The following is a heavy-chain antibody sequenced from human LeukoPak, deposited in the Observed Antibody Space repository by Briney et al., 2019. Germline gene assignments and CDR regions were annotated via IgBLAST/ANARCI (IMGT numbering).Heavy chain of an antibody. V-gene: IGHV4-59*01. CDR2: IYYSGST. J-gene: IGHJ5*02. CDR1: GGSISSYY. CDR3: ARRSRYYGSGTNWFDP. Sequence: SETLSLTCTVSGGSISSYYWSWIRQPPGKGLEWIGYIYYSGSTNYNPSLKSRVTISVDTSKNQFSLKLSSVTAADTAVYYCARRSRYYGSGTNWFDPWGQGTLVTVSS. D-gene: IGHD3-10*01.